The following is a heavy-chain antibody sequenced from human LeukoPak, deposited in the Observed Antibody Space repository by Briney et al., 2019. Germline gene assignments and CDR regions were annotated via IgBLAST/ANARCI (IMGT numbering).Heavy chain of an antibody. CDR2: ISWNSGSI. Sequence: GRSLRLSCAASGFTFDDYAMHWVRHAPGKGLEWVSGISWNSGSIGYADSVKGRFTISRDNAKNSLYLQMNSLRAEDTALYYCAKAQQLASWFDPWGQGTLVTVSS. V-gene: IGHV3-9*01. J-gene: IGHJ5*02. CDR1: GFTFDDYA. D-gene: IGHD6-6*01. CDR3: AKAQQLASWFDP.